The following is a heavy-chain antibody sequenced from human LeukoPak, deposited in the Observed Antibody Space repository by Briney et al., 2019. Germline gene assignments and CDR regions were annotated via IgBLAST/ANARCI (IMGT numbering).Heavy chain of an antibody. V-gene: IGHV1-2*02. CDR3: ARVPYSSGWYDARYFDY. D-gene: IGHD6-19*01. J-gene: IGHJ4*02. CDR2: INPSSGGT. Sequence: ASVKVSCKASGYTFTGYYMHWVRQAPGQGLEWMGWINPSSGGTNYAQKFQGRVTMTRDTSISTAYMELSRLRSDDTAVYYCARVPYSSGWYDARYFDYWGQGTLVTVSS. CDR1: GYTFTGYY.